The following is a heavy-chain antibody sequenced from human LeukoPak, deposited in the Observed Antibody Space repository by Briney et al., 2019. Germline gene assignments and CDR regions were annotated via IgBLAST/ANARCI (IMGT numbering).Heavy chain of an antibody. CDR2: ISYDGSNK. Sequence: PGGSLRLSCAASGFTFSTYGMHWVRQAPGKGLEWVAVISYDGSNKYYADSVKGRFTISRDNSKNTLYLQMNSLRVEDTAVYYCAKVSRYCSSTSCWTNYYYYGMDVWGQGTTVTVSS. J-gene: IGHJ6*02. CDR1: GFTFSTYG. D-gene: IGHD2-2*01. V-gene: IGHV3-30*18. CDR3: AKVSRYCSSTSCWTNYYYYGMDV.